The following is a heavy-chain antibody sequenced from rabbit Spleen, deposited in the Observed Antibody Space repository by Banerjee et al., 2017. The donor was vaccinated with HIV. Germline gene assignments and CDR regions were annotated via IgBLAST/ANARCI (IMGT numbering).Heavy chain of an antibody. V-gene: IGHV1S40*01. D-gene: IGHD8-1*01. J-gene: IGHJ6*01. CDR1: GFSFSSSYY. Sequence: QSLEESGGDLVKPGASLTLTCTASGFSFSSSYYMCWVRQAPGKGLEWIACIDGGSSGFTYYASWAKGRFTCSKASSTTVTLQMNSLTAADTATYFCARDTGSSFSSYGMDLWGPGTLVTVS. CDR3: ARDTGSSFSSYGMDL. CDR2: IDGGSSGFT.